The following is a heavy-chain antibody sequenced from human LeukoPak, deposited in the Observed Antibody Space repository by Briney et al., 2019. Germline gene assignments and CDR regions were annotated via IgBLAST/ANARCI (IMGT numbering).Heavy chain of an antibody. CDR3: ARRRMVRGVIHWFDP. Sequence: GRSLRLSCAASGFTFNSYAMHWVRQAPGKGLEWVAVISYDGSNKYYADSVKGRFTISRDNSKNTLYLQMNSLRAEDTAVYYCARRRMVRGVIHWFDPWGQGTLVTVSS. CDR2: ISYDGSNK. D-gene: IGHD3-10*01. J-gene: IGHJ5*02. V-gene: IGHV3-30*04. CDR1: GFTFNSYA.